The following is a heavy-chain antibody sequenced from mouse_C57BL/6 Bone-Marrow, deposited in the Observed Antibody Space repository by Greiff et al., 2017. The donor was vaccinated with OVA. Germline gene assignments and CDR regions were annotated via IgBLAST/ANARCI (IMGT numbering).Heavy chain of an antibody. V-gene: IGHV1-26*01. Sequence: EVQLQQSGPELVKPGASVKISCKASGYTFTDYYMNWVKQSHGKSLEWIGDINPNNGGTSYNQKFKGKATLTVDKSSSTAYMELRSLTSEDSAVYYCASSVDGLVDYWGQGTSVTVSS. D-gene: IGHD2-2*01. CDR1: GYTFTDYY. CDR3: ASSVDGLVDY. J-gene: IGHJ4*01. CDR2: INPNNGGT.